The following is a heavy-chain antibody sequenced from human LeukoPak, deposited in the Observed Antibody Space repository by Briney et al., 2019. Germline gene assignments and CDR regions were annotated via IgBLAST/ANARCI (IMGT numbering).Heavy chain of an antibody. Sequence: GSSVKVSCKASGGTFSSYAISWVRQAPGQGLEWMGRIIPILGIANYAQKFQGRVTITADKSTSTAYMELSSLRSEDTAVYYCARDGSYGSYYFDYWGQGTLVTVSS. J-gene: IGHJ4*02. CDR2: IIPILGIA. D-gene: IGHD3-10*01. CDR3: ARDGSYGSYYFDY. V-gene: IGHV1-69*04. CDR1: GGTFSSYA.